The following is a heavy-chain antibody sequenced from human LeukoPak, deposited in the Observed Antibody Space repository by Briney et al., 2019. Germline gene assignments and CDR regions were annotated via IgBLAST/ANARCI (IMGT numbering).Heavy chain of an antibody. D-gene: IGHD6-13*01. J-gene: IGHJ6*02. CDR1: VFTFRSYA. CDR2: ISASGGTT. V-gene: IGHV3-23*01. Sequence: PGGSLRLSCVASVFTFRSYAMTWVRQAPGKGLEWVSEISASGGTTDYADSVKGRFTISRDNSKSTMYLQMNTLRAVDTAVYYCAKPPPSSISWYYFYGMDVWGQGTTVTVSS. CDR3: AKPPPSSISWYYFYGMDV.